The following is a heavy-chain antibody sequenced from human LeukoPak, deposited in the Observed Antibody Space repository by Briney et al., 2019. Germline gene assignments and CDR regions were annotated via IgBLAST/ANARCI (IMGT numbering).Heavy chain of an antibody. D-gene: IGHD3-10*01. CDR3: ARGAGLLWFGELFY. J-gene: IGHJ4*02. CDR2: INPNSGGT. V-gene: IGHV1-2*02. Sequence: ASVKVSCKSSGYTFTGYYMHWVRQAPGQGLEWMGWINPNSGGTNYAQKFQGRVTMTRDTSISTAYMELSRLRSDDTAVYYCARGAGLLWFGELFYWGQGTLVTVSS. CDR1: GYTFTGYY.